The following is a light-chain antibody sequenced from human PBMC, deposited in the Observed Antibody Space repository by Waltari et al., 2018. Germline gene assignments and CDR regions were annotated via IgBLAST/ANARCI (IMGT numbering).Light chain of an antibody. CDR3: QHIYYTPL. J-gene: IGKJ5*01. CDR2: YAS. CDR1: QTISIY. V-gene: IGKV1-39*01. Sequence: DIQMTQSPSSLSASVGDRVTITCRTSQTISIYLSWYQQKVGKAPKLLIYYASTLQSGVPSRFSGSGSGTELTLTISSLQTDDFATYFRQHIYYTPLFRQGTRLGIK.